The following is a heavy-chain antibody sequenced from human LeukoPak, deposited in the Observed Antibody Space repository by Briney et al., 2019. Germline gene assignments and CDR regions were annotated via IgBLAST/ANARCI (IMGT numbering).Heavy chain of an antibody. D-gene: IGHD2-15*01. CDR2: IYYSGTT. Sequence: SETLSLTCTVSGGSISSYYWSWIRQPPGKGLEWIGYIYYSGTTYYNPSLKSRVIISVDMSKNQFSLNLRSVTAADTAVYYCARARYCGGGTCFRALDIWGQGTMVTVSS. J-gene: IGHJ3*02. CDR1: GGSISSYY. V-gene: IGHV4-59*12. CDR3: ARARYCGGGTCFRALDI.